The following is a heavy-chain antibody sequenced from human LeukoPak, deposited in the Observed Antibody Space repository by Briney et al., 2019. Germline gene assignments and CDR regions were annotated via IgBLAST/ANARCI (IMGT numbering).Heavy chain of an antibody. CDR2: ISNSSSYK. CDR3: GIDPRRAVRGVIIPFVY. D-gene: IGHD3-10*01. V-gene: IGHV3-21*01. Sequence: PGGSLRLSCAASGFTFSSYSMNWVRQAPGKGLEWVSSISNSSSYKYYADSVKGRFTIPRDNAKNSLYLKMNSLRAEDTDEYYSGIDPRRAVRGVIIPFVYWGQGTLVTVSS. CDR1: GFTFSSYS. J-gene: IGHJ4*02.